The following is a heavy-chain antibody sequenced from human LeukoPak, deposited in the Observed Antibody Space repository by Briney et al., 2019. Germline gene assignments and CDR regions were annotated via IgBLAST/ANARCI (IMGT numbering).Heavy chain of an antibody. CDR1: GFTFSSYG. CDR3: AKDRYYDSSGYYGMYFQH. D-gene: IGHD3-22*01. CDR2: IWYDGSNK. Sequence: GGSLRLSCAASGFTFSSYGMHWVRQAPGKGLEWVAVIWYDGSNKYYADSVKGRFTISRDNSKNTLYLQMDSLRAEDTAVYYCAKDRYYDSSGYYGMYFQHWGQGTLVTVSS. V-gene: IGHV3-33*06. J-gene: IGHJ1*01.